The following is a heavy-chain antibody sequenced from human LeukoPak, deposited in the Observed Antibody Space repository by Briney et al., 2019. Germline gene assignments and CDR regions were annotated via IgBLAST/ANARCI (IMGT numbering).Heavy chain of an antibody. CDR2: IYHTERT. CDR1: GYSISSGYY. CDR3: ARGGDSSGYYYYFDY. D-gene: IGHD3-22*01. V-gene: IGHV4-38-2*02. Sequence: SETLSLTCTVSGYSISSGYYWGWIRQPPGKGLEWIGSIYHTERTYYSPSLKSRVTISIDTSKNQFSLKLSSVTAADTAVYYCARGGDSSGYYYYFDYWGQGTLVTVSS. J-gene: IGHJ4*02.